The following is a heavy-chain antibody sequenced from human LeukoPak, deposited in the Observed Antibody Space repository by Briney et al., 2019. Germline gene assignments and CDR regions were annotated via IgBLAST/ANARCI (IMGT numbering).Heavy chain of an antibody. CDR1: GYSISSGYY. D-gene: IGHD6-13*01. Sequence: SETLSLTCAVSGYSISSGYYWGWIRQPPGKGLEWIGSIYHSGSTYYNPSLKSRVTISVDTSKNQFSLKLSPVTAADTAVYYCAREGSSWYYAFDIWGQGTMVTVSS. J-gene: IGHJ3*02. V-gene: IGHV4-38-2*02. CDR2: IYHSGST. CDR3: AREGSSWYYAFDI.